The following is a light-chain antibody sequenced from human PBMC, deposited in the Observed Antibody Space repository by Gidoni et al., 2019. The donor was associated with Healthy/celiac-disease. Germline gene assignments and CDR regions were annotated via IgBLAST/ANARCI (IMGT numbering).Light chain of an antibody. CDR2: KAS. CDR1: QSISSW. V-gene: IGKV1-5*03. CDR3: QQYNSYSRT. Sequence: DIQMTQSPSTLSASVGDRVTIPCRASQSISSWLAWYQQNPGKPTKLRIEKASSLESGVPSRFSGSGSGTEFTLTISSMQPDELATYYCQQYNSYSRTFGQGTKLEIK. J-gene: IGKJ2*01.